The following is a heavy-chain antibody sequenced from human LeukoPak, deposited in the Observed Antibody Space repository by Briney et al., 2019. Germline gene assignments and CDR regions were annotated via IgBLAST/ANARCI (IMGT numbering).Heavy chain of an antibody. CDR2: INSDGRSA. D-gene: IGHD2/OR15-2a*01. CDR3: TRVSTTDDY. V-gene: IGHV3-74*01. CDR1: GFAFSRYW. Sequence: GGSLRLSCAASGFAFSRYWMHWVRQAPGKGLVWVSRINSDGRSAVYADSVKSRFTISRDNAKNTLYLQMDSLRAEDTAVYYCTRVSTTDDYWGQGTLVTVSS. J-gene: IGHJ4*02.